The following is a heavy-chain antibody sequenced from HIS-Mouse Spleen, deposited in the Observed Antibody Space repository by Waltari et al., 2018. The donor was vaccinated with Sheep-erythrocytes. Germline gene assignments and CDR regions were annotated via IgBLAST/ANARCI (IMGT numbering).Heavy chain of an antibody. Sequence: EVQLVEFGGGLVQPGGSLSLACAASGFTVRVNCMSWVRQAPGKGLEWVSVIYSGGSTYYADSVKGRFTISRDNSKNTLYLQMNSLRAEDTAVYYCARDSNWNYAFDIWGQGTMVTVSS. CDR2: IYSGGST. CDR3: ARDSNWNYAFDI. CDR1: GFTVRVNC. D-gene: IGHD1-7*01. J-gene: IGHJ3*02. V-gene: IGHV3-66*01.